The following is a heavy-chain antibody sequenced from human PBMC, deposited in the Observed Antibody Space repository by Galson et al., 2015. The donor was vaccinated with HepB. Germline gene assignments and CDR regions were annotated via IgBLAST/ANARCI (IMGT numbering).Heavy chain of an antibody. Sequence: CAISGDSVSSNSVGWNWIRQSPSRGLEWLGRTYYRSQWSNDYAVSVKSRITIYADTSKNQDSLQLKSVTPEDTAVYYCAKSIHLGRGFDSWGQGTLVTVSS. J-gene: IGHJ4*02. CDR3: AKSIHLGRGFDS. V-gene: IGHV6-1*01. D-gene: IGHD7-27*01. CDR2: TYYRSQWSN. CDR1: GDSVSSNSVG.